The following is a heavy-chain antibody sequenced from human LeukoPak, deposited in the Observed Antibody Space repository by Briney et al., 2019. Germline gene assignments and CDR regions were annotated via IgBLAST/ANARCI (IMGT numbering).Heavy chain of an antibody. CDR2: ISSNGGST. Sequence: GGSLRLSCAASGFTFSSYAMHWVRQAPGKGLEYVSAISSNGGSTYYANSVKGRFTISRDNSKNTLYLQMGSLRAEDMAVYYCAGGVVATILPIPFDYWGQGTLVTVSS. CDR3: AGGVVATILPIPFDY. J-gene: IGHJ4*02. V-gene: IGHV3-64*01. CDR1: GFTFSSYA. D-gene: IGHD5-12*01.